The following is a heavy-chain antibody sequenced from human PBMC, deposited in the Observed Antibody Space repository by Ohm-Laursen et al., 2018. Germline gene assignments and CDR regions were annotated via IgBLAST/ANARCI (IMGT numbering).Heavy chain of an antibody. Sequence: SLRLSCAASGFTFSSYGMHWVRRAPGKGLEWVAVIWYDGSNKYYADSVKGRFTISRDNSKNTLYLQMNSLRAEDTAVFYCAREVWWSLDYWGRGTLVTVSS. CDR3: AREVWWSLDY. J-gene: IGHJ4*02. V-gene: IGHV3-33*01. CDR1: GFTFSSYG. CDR2: IWYDGSNK. D-gene: IGHD1-26*01.